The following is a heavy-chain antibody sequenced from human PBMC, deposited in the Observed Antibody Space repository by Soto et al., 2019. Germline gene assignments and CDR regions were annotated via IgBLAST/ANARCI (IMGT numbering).Heavy chain of an antibody. D-gene: IGHD3-3*01. CDR1: GYTFTSYG. CDR2: ISAYNGNT. J-gene: IGHJ6*02. CDR3: ARDFGPYYDFWSGYSPTYYYYGMDV. V-gene: IGHV1-18*01. Sequence: ASVKVTCKASGYTFTSYGISWVRQAPGQGLEWMGWISAYNGNTNYAQKLQGRVTMTTDTSTSTAYMELRSLRSDDTAVYYCARDFGPYYDFWSGYSPTYYYYGMDVWGQGTTVPVSS.